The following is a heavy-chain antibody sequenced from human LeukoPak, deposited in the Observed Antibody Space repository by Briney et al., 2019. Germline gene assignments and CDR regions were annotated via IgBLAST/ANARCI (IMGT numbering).Heavy chain of an antibody. D-gene: IGHD1-26*01. J-gene: IGHJ3*02. CDR2: IYYSGST. Sequence: SETLSLTCTVSGGSISSGGYYWSWIRQHPGKGLEWIGYIYYSGSTYYNPFLKSRVTISVDTSKNQFSLKLSSVTAADTAVYYCARDRPWERAGAPGAFDIWGQGTMVTVSS. CDR3: ARDRPWERAGAPGAFDI. CDR1: GGSISSGGYY. V-gene: IGHV4-31*03.